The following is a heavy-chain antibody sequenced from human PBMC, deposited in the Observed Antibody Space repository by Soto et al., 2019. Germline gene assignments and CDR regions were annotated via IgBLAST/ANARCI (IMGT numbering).Heavy chain of an antibody. J-gene: IGHJ6*02. Sequence: GGSLRVSCAASGFTFDDYAMHWVRQAPGKGLEWVSGISWNSGSIGYADSVKGRFTISRDNAKNSLYLQMNSLRAEDTALYYCAKDSGGNSKGGGMDVWGQGTTVTVSS. CDR2: ISWNSGSI. CDR3: AKDSGGNSKGGGMDV. D-gene: IGHD2-21*02. V-gene: IGHV3-9*01. CDR1: GFTFDDYA.